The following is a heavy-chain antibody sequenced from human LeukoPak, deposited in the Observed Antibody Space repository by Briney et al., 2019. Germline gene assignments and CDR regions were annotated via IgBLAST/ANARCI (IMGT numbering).Heavy chain of an antibody. V-gene: IGHV3-20*04. CDR3: VREKRSGTTWNFYYYMDV. D-gene: IGHD1-1*01. Sequence: GGSLRLSCAAFGFIFDDYGMSWVRQAPGKGLEWVSGINWNGGSTGYADSVKGRFTISRDNAKNSLHLQMNSLSAEDTAFYYCVREKRSGTTWNFYYYMDVWGKGTTVTVS. CDR2: INWNGGST. CDR1: GFIFDDYG. J-gene: IGHJ6*03.